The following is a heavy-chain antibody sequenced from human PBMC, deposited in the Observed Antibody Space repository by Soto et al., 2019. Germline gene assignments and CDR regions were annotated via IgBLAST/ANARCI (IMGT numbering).Heavy chain of an antibody. J-gene: IGHJ4*02. CDR1: GYSISSGYY. CDR3: ATYYMGSIDY. Sequence: PSETLSLTCAVSGYSISSGYYWGWIRQPPGEGLEWIGSIYHSGSTYYNPSLKSRVTISVDTSKNQFSLKLSSVTAADTAVYYCATYYMGSIDYWGQGTLVTVSS. V-gene: IGHV4-38-2*01. CDR2: IYHSGST. D-gene: IGHD1-26*01.